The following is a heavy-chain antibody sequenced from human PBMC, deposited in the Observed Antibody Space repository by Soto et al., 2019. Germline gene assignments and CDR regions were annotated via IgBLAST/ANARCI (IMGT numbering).Heavy chain of an antibody. Sequence: EVHLLESGGGLVQPGGSLRLSCAASGFTFSSYAMSWVRQAPGKGLEWVSAISGSGGSTYYADSVKGRFTISRESSKNTRYLHMNSLTAEDTSVYYCAKGGAYGSGLFDPWGQGTLVTVSS. D-gene: IGHD3-10*01. CDR1: GFTFSSYA. V-gene: IGHV3-23*01. CDR3: AKGGAYGSGLFDP. J-gene: IGHJ5*02. CDR2: ISGSGGST.